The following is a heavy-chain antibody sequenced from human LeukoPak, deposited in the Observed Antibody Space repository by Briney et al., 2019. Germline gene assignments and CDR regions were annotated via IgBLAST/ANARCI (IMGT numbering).Heavy chain of an antibody. D-gene: IGHD6-13*01. J-gene: IGHJ6*03. V-gene: IGHV4-38-2*02. CDR2: IYHSGRT. CDR1: GYSISSGYY. Sequence: SETLSLTCTVSGYSISSGYYWGWIRPPPGKGLEWIGSIYHSGRTFYNPSLKSRVTISVDTSKNQFSLKLSSVTAADTAVYYCARVNVYSSSWEGYYYYYYMDVWGKGTTVTVSS. CDR3: ARVNVYSSSWEGYYYYYYMDV.